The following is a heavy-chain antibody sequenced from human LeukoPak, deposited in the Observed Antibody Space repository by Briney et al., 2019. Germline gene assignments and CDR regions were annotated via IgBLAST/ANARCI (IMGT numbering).Heavy chain of an antibody. Sequence: SVEVLCKASGRPLSNYAIRWVPQAPGQGLEWMGGIIPIFGAANYAQKFQGRVTITTDESTSTAYMELSSLRAEDTAVYYCARGGKFGQLDYWGQGTLVTVSS. CDR2: IIPIFGAA. CDR3: ARGGKFGQLDY. CDR1: GRPLSNYA. J-gene: IGHJ4*02. D-gene: IGHD6-6*01. V-gene: IGHV1-69*05.